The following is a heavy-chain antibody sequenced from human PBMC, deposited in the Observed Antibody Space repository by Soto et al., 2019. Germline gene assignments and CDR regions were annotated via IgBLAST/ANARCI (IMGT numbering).Heavy chain of an antibody. CDR1: GGSFSVYY. V-gene: IGHV4-34*01. D-gene: IGHD1-26*01. J-gene: IGHJ5*02. CDR3: GRAPTRGASAWLDP. CDR2: IHLSGRV. Sequence: QVQLQQWGSGLLRPSETLSLTCAIYGGSFSVYYWHWIRQSPGKGLEWIGEIHLSGRVNFTPSLKSRTALSMDTSRKQFFLTLRSVTAADTGVYFCGRAPTRGASAWLDPWGRGHLVTVSS.